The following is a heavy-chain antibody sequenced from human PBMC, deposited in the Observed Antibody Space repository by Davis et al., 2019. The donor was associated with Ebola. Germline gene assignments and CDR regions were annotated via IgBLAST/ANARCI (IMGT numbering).Heavy chain of an antibody. Sequence: PSETLSLTCTVSGGSISSSSYYWGWIRQPPGKGLEWIGSIYYSGSTYYNPSLKSRVTISVDTSKNQFSLKLSSVTAADTAVYYCARLWWNYDYWGQGTLVTVSS. CDR3: ARLWWNYDY. J-gene: IGHJ4*02. D-gene: IGHD1-7*01. CDR1: GGSISSSSYY. V-gene: IGHV4-39*01. CDR2: IYYSGST.